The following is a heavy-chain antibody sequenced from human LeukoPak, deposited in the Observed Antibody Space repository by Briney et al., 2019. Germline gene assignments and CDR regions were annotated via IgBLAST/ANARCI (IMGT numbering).Heavy chain of an antibody. J-gene: IGHJ2*01. CDR1: GFTFSSYG. V-gene: IGHV3-30*02. D-gene: IGHD3-16*01. CDR3: ARERWGDFWYFDL. Sequence: GGSLRLSCAASGFTFSSYGMHWVRQAPGKGLEWVAFIRYDGSDKYYADSVKGRFTISRDNAKNSLYLQMNSLRAEDTAVYYCARERWGDFWYFDLWGRGTLVTVSS. CDR2: IRYDGSDK.